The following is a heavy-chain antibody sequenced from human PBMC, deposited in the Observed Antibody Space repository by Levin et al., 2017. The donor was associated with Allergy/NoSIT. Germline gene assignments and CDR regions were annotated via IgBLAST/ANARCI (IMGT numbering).Heavy chain of an antibody. CDR1: GDSINNGASS. Sequence: SETLSLTCAVSGDSINNGASSWNWIRQPPGGGLEYIGFISHSGNRFYNPSLKSRVTISRDMSSNHFSLILSSVTAADTAVYYCARGSSCFSASCLRNWFDLWGQGILVTVSS. V-gene: IGHV4-30-2*01. CDR2: ISHSGNR. J-gene: IGHJ5*02. D-gene: IGHD1-26*01. CDR3: ARGSSCFSASCLRNWFDL.